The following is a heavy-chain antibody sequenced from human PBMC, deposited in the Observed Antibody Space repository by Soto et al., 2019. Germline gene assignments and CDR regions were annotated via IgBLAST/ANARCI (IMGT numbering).Heavy chain of an antibody. D-gene: IGHD5-18*01. J-gene: IGHJ4*02. V-gene: IGHV4-61*08. CDR1: GDTISTGGYS. CDR2: IYHSGNP. CDR3: ARDNGYSYGYTLDH. Sequence: SETLSLTCAVSGDTISTGGYSWAWIRQPPGRALEWIGYIYHSGNPNYNPSLKSRVTISVDTSKNQFSLKLSSVTAADTAVYYCARDNGYSYGYTLDHWGQGTLVTISS.